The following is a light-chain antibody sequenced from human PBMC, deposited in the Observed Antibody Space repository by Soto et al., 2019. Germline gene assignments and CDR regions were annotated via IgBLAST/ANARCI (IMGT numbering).Light chain of an antibody. J-gene: IGKJ5*01. V-gene: IGKV3-20*01. CDR3: QEYDVALIT. CDR1: QSIRSER. Sequence: EIVLTQSPETLSLSPGERSTLSCRASQSIRSERLAWYQQKPGQAPRLVIFDASNRASGMPERFSGSGSGTDFTLTIARLEPEDFAVYYCQEYDVALITFGLGARLEI. CDR2: DAS.